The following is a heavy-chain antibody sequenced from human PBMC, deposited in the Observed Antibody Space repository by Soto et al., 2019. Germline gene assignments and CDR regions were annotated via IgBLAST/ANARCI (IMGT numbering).Heavy chain of an antibody. V-gene: IGHV3-23*01. Sequence: GGSLRLSCAASGFTFSSYAMIWVRQASGKGLEWVSGIRHSGGDTYYADSVKGRFTISRDNSKNTLYLQMNSLRAEDTAVYYCAKVTSSERGYSYGSSDYWGQGTLVTVSS. CDR1: GFTFSSYA. J-gene: IGHJ4*02. D-gene: IGHD5-18*01. CDR3: AKVTSSERGYSYGSSDY. CDR2: IRHSGGDT.